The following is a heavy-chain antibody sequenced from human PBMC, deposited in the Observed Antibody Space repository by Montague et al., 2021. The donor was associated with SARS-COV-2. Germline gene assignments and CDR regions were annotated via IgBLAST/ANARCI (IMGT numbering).Heavy chain of an antibody. J-gene: IGHJ3*01. D-gene: IGHD7-27*01. CDR3: ARGGIWGFDV. CDR2: IDPTDSYT. Sequence: QSGAEVKKPGESLKISCKGSGYTFISYWINWVRQMPGKGLEWMGRIDPTDSYTNYSPSLQGQITFSVDKSIRDTVYLEFSSLKASDTATFYCARGGIWGFDVWGPGTVVIVSS. CDR1: GYTFISYW. V-gene: IGHV5-10-1*04.